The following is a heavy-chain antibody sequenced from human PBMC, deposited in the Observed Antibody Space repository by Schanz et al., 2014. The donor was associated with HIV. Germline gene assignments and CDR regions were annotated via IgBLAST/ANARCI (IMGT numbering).Heavy chain of an antibody. V-gene: IGHV3-30-3*01. CDR1: GFTFSSYA. J-gene: IGHJ6*02. D-gene: IGHD7-27*01. CDR3: ATLETGATYYYYYYMDV. Sequence: QVQLVESGGGVVQPGRSLRLSCAASGFTFSSYAMHWVRQAPGKGLEWVAVISYDGSNKNYADSVKGRFTISRDNSKNTLYLQMNSLRAEDTAVYYCATLETGATYYYYYYMDVWGQGTTVTVSS. CDR2: ISYDGSNK.